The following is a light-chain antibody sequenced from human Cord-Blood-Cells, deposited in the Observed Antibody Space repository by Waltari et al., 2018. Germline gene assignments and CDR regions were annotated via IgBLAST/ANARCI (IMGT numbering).Light chain of an antibody. Sequence: QSALTQPASVSGSPGQPITIPCTGTSSHVGGYKYVSWYQQHPGKAPKLRIYDVSNRPSGVSNRFSGSKSGNTASLTISGLQAEDEADYYCSSYTSSSTYVFGTGTKVTVL. V-gene: IGLV2-14*01. CDR2: DVS. J-gene: IGLJ1*01. CDR1: SSHVGGYKY. CDR3: SSYTSSSTYV.